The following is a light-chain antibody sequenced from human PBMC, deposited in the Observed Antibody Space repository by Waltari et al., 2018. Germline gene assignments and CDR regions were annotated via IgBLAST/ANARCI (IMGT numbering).Light chain of an antibody. CDR1: QGINNY. J-gene: IGKJ2*01. CDR2: AAS. Sequence: DIQMTQSPSSLSASVGDRVTITCRASQGINNYLAWYQQRAGKAPKVLIYAASILQSGVPSRFSGSGSGTDFTLTISSLQPEDVATYYCQKWFSAPYTFGQGTKLEI. CDR3: QKWFSAPYT. V-gene: IGKV1-27*01.